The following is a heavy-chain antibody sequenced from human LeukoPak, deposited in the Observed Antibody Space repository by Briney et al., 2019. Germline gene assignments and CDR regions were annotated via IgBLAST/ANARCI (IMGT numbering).Heavy chain of an antibody. CDR3: ARGRELPNYFDY. D-gene: IGHD1-26*01. CDR2: ISHSGST. J-gene: IGHJ4*02. V-gene: IGHV4-38-2*02. Sequence: SETLSLTCSVSGYSISSGYYWGWIRQPPGKGLEWIGSISHSGSTYYNPSLKSRVTISVDTSKNQFSLKLSSVTAADTAVYYCARGRELPNYFDYWGQGTLVTVSS. CDR1: GYSISSGYY.